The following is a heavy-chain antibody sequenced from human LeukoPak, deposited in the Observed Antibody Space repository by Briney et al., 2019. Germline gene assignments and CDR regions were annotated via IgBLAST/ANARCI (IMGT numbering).Heavy chain of an antibody. CDR2: INPNSGGT. J-gene: IGHJ4*02. D-gene: IGHD6-25*01. CDR1: GYTFTGYY. CDR3: ARDVQGQRLKDY. V-gene: IGHV1-2*02. Sequence: ASVKVSCKASGYTFTGYYMHWVRQAPGQGLEWMGWINPNSGGTSYAQKFQGRVTMTRDTSISTAYMELSRLGSDDTAVYYCARDVQGQRLKDYWGQGTLVTVSS.